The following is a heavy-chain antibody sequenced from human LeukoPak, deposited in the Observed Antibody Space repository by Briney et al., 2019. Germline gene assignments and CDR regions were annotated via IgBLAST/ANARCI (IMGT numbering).Heavy chain of an antibody. D-gene: IGHD1-14*01. Sequence: ASAKVSCKASGGTFSSYAISWVRQAPGKGLEWMGGFDPEDGETIYAQKFQGRVTMTEDTSTDTAYMELSSLRSEDTAVYYCATGPGSIAYQFDYWGQGTLVTVSS. CDR1: GGTFSSYA. V-gene: IGHV1-24*01. CDR2: FDPEDGET. CDR3: ATGPGSIAYQFDY. J-gene: IGHJ4*02.